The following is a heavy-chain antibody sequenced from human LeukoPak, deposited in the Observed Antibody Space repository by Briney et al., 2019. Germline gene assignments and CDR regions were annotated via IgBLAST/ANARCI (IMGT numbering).Heavy chain of an antibody. D-gene: IGHD2-15*01. CDR1: GFTFSSHW. CDR3: VRDGQGSTPLDY. Sequence: GGSLRLSCAASGFTFSSHWMHWARQAPGKGLVWVSGISTDGSRPRYADSVNGRFTISRDNAKNTLYLQMNSLRAEDTAVYSCVRDGQGSTPLDYWGQGTLVTVSS. J-gene: IGHJ4*02. V-gene: IGHV3-74*01. CDR2: ISTDGSRP.